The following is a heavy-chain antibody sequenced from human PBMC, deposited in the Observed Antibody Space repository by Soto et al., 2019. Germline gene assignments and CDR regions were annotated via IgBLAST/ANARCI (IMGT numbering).Heavy chain of an antibody. CDR3: ARIDYGDYVFFLDY. D-gene: IGHD4-17*01. CDR1: GFSLSNARMG. Sequence: QVTLKESGPVLVKPTETLTLTCTVSGFSLSNARMGVSWIRQPPGKALEWLAHIFSNDEKSYSTSLKSSLTISKDTSKSQVVLTMTNMDPVDTATYYCARIDYGDYVFFLDYWGQGTLVTVSS. CDR2: IFSNDEK. J-gene: IGHJ4*02. V-gene: IGHV2-26*01.